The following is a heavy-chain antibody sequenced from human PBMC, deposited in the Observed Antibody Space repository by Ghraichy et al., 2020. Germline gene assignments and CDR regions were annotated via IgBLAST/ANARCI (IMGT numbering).Heavy chain of an antibody. CDR1: GFTFSSYG. CDR2: ISYDGSNK. V-gene: IGHV3-30*18. J-gene: IGHJ6*02. D-gene: IGHD2-15*01. Sequence: GGSLRLSCAASGFTFSSYGMHWVRQAPGKGLEWVAVISYDGSNKYYADSVKGRFTISRDNSKNTLYLQMNSLRAEDTAVYYCAKDFRVVVAATWVFGDYYYGMDVWGQGTTVTVSS. CDR3: AKDFRVVVAATWVFGDYYYGMDV.